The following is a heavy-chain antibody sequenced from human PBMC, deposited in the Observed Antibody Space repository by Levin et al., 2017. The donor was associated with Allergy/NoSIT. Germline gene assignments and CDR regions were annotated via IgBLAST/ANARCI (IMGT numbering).Heavy chain of an antibody. CDR2: LNGDGSST. D-gene: IGHD1-20*01. CDR1: GFTFSVYW. CDR3: ARAGSNWKIDY. J-gene: IGHJ4*02. Sequence: GGFLRLSCAASGFTFSVYWMHWVRQAPGKGLVWVSRLNGDGSSTNYADSVAGRFTISRDNSKNTLSLQMHSLRADDTAVYFCARAGSNWKIDYWGQGALVTVSS. V-gene: IGHV3-74*01.